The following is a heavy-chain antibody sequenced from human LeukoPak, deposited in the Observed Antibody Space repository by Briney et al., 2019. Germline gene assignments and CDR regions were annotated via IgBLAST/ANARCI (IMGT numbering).Heavy chain of an antibody. CDR3: TRERALYGSGEDFDF. CDR1: GFTFGDYV. CDR2: IRNKPFGETT. D-gene: IGHD3-10*01. V-gene: IGHV3-49*03. Sequence: PGGSLRLSCSGSGFTFGDYVMSWFRQAPGKGLEWVGFIRNKPFGETTQYAAPVKGRFTISRDDSKNIAYLQMNSLKTEDTAVYFCTRERALYGSGEDFDFWGQGTLVTVSS. J-gene: IGHJ4*02.